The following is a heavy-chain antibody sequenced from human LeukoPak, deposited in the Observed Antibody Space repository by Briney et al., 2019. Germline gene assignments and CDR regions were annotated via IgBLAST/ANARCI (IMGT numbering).Heavy chain of an antibody. J-gene: IGHJ4*02. CDR3: ARDGVVIKQGHY. CDR2: INPNSGGT. CDR1: GFTFSSYS. V-gene: IGHV1-2*02. D-gene: IGHD3-3*01. Sequence: GGSLRLSCAASGFTFSSYSMNWVRQAPGKGLEWMGWINPNSGGTNYAQKFQGRVTMTRDTSISTAYMELSRLRSDDTAVYYCARDGVVIKQGHYWGQGTLVTVSS.